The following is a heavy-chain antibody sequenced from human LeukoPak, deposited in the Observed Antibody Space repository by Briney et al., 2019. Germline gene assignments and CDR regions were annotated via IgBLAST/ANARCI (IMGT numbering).Heavy chain of an antibody. V-gene: IGHV3-30*18. CDR3: AKEDLAGFSFDY. CDR2: ISYDGSNK. CDR1: GFTFTNYG. Sequence: GGSLRLSCAASGFTFTNYGMHWVRPAPGKGLEWVAVISYDGSNKYYVDSVKGRFTISRDNSTNTLYLQMNSLRAEDTAVYYCAKEDLAGFSFDYWGQGTLLTVSS. J-gene: IGHJ4*02. D-gene: IGHD3/OR15-3a*01.